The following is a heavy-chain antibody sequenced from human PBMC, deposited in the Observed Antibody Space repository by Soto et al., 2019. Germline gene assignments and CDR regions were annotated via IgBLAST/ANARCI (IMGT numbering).Heavy chain of an antibody. D-gene: IGHD2-2*02. CDR3: ARRGGPVVVPAAIRSRYYYYYMDV. J-gene: IGHJ6*03. Sequence: SETLSLTCAVYGVSFSGYYWSWIRQPPGKGLEWIGEINHSGSTNYNPSLKSRVTISVDTSKNQFSLKLSSVTAADTAVYYCARRGGPVVVPAAIRSRYYYYYMDVWGKGTTVTVSS. CDR1: GVSFSGYY. CDR2: INHSGST. V-gene: IGHV4-34*01.